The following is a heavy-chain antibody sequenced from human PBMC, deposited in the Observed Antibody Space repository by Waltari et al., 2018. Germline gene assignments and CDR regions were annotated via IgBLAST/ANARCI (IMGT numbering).Heavy chain of an antibody. Sequence: QVQLQQWGAGLLKPSETLSLTCAVHGGSFSGYYRSWIRQPPGKGLEWIGEINHSGSTNYNPSLKSRVTISVDTSKNQFSLKLSSVTAADTAVYYCARHEWSHDAFDIWGQGTMVTVSS. J-gene: IGHJ3*02. V-gene: IGHV4-34*01. D-gene: IGHD3-3*01. CDR3: ARHEWSHDAFDI. CDR1: GGSFSGYY. CDR2: INHSGST.